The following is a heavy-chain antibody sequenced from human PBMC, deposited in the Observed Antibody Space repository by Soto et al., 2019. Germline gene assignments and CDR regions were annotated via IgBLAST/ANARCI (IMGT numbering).Heavy chain of an antibody. Sequence: SETLSLTCTVSGDSIRSYYWTWIRQPPGRGLELIGYIYYSGSTRYNPSLKSRVTISVDMSKNQFSLKLSSVIAADTAVYYCARAYGGFDNGLDVWGQGTAVTVSS. CDR3: ARAYGGFDNGLDV. J-gene: IGHJ6*02. D-gene: IGHD5-12*01. CDR2: IYYSGST. V-gene: IGHV4-59*01. CDR1: GDSIRSYY.